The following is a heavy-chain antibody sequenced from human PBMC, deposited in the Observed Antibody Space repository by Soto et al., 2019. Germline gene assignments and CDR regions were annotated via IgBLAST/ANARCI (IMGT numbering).Heavy chain of an antibody. CDR1: GGSISSSSYY. D-gene: IGHD3-9*01. CDR2: IYYSGST. Sequence: TSETLSLTCTVSGGSISSSSYYWGWIRQPPGKGLEWIGSIYYSGSTYYNPSLKSRVTISVDTSKNQFSLKLSSVTAADTAVYYCARLRDILTGYGYYYYGMDVWGQGTTVTV. J-gene: IGHJ6*02. CDR3: ARLRDILTGYGYYYYGMDV. V-gene: IGHV4-39*01.